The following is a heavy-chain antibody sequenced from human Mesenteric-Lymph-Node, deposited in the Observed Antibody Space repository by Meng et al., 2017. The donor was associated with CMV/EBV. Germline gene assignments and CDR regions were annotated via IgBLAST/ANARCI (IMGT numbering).Heavy chain of an antibody. CDR1: GFTFSNYS. Sequence: CADSGFTFSNYSMNWVRQAPGKGLEWVSSIRSRSDYIFYADSVKGRFTISRDNAKNSLYLQMNSLRAEDTAVYYCARASGWTQVFDYWGQGTLVTVSS. J-gene: IGHJ4*02. CDR3: ARASGWTQVFDY. D-gene: IGHD6-19*01. V-gene: IGHV3-21*01. CDR2: IRSRSDYI.